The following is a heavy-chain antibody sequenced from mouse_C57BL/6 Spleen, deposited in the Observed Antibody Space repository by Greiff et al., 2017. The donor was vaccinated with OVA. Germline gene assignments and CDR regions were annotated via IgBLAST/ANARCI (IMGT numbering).Heavy chain of an antibody. CDR1: GYAFSSYW. Sequence: QVHVKQSGAELVKPGASVKISCKASGYAFSSYWMNWVKQRPGKGLEWIGQIYPGDGDTNYNGKFKGKATLTADKSSSTAYMQLSSLTSEDSAVYFCARDTTVVEGYFDVWGTGTTVTVSS. J-gene: IGHJ1*03. CDR3: ARDTTVVEGYFDV. CDR2: IYPGDGDT. V-gene: IGHV1-80*01. D-gene: IGHD1-1*01.